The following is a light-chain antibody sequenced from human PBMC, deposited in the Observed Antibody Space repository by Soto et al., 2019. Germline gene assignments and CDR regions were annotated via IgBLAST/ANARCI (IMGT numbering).Light chain of an antibody. CDR1: QSVSSY. CDR3: QQHKDWPLT. CDR2: GAS. J-gene: IGKJ1*01. V-gene: IGKV3-15*01. Sequence: EIVMTQSPATLSVSPGERATLSCRASQSVSSYLVWYQQKSGQAPRLLIYGASTRATGIPARFSGSGSGTDFTLTISSLQSEDFAVYYCQQHKDWPLTFGQGSKVELK.